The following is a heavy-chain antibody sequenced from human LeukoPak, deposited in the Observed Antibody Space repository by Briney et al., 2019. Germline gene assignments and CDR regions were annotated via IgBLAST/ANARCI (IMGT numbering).Heavy chain of an antibody. Sequence: SETLSLTCTVSGGSISSYYWSWIRQPPGKGLEWIGYIYYSGSTNYNPSLKSRVTISVDTSKNQFSLKLSSVTAADTAVYYCARIRYYYDSSGYRYYFDYWGQGTLVTVSS. CDR3: ARIRYYYDSSGYRYYFDY. V-gene: IGHV4-59*01. J-gene: IGHJ4*02. D-gene: IGHD3-22*01. CDR2: IYYSGST. CDR1: GGSISSYY.